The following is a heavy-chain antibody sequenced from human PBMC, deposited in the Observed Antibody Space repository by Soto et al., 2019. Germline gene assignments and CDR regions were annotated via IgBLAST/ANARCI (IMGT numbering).Heavy chain of an antibody. CDR1: GFTFSSYA. V-gene: IGHV3-30-3*01. J-gene: IGHJ4*02. CDR3: AREPSLDAMIVVVISPQPHFDY. D-gene: IGHD3-22*01. CDR2: ISYDGSNK. Sequence: QVQLVESGGGVVQPGRSLRLSCAASGFTFSSYAMHWVRQAPGKGLEWVAVISYDGSNKYYADSVKGRFTISRDNSKNTLHLQMNSLRAEDTAVYYCAREPSLDAMIVVVISPQPHFDYWGQGTLVTVSS.